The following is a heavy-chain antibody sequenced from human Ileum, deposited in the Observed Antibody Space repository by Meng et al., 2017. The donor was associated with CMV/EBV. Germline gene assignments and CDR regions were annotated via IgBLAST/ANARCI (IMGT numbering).Heavy chain of an antibody. J-gene: IGHJ4*02. D-gene: IGHD3-16*01. CDR2: IYHGGSN. V-gene: IGHV4-4*07. Sequence: QVQLQESGPGVVKPSETLSLTCTCFGYSLTSVYWSWLRQAAGKALELIGRIYHGGSNNYNPSLKSRVTLSVDTSKNQFSMRLTSVTAADTAVYYCARGPGGFGDFNFDYWGQGTLVTVSS. CDR3: ARGPGGFGDFNFDY. CDR1: GYSLTSVY.